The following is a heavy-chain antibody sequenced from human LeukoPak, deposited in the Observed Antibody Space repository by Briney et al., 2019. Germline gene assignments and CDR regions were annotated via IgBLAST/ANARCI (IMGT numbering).Heavy chain of an antibody. V-gene: IGHV3-9*01. J-gene: IGHJ6*03. CDR2: ISWNSNTI. D-gene: IGHD1-26*01. CDR1: GFIFDDYA. Sequence: GGSLRLSCAASGFIFDDYAMHWVREAPGKGLEWVSGISWNSNTIGYADSVKGRFTISRDNAKNSLYLQMNSLRPEDTALYYCAKDAGGYYYYYMGVWGKGTTITISS. CDR3: AKDAGGYYYYYMGV.